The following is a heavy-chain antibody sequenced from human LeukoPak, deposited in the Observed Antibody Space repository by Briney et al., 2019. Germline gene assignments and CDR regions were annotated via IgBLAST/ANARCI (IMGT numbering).Heavy chain of an antibody. J-gene: IGHJ4*02. V-gene: IGHV3-21*01. D-gene: IGHD4-23*01. CDR3: ARGRPHGNDY. CDR2: ISSSSSYI. CDR1: GFTFSSYS. Sequence: GGSLRLSCAASGFTFSSYSMNWVRQAPGKGLEWVSSISSSSSYIYYADSVKGRFTISRDNAKNTLYLQMNSLRVEDTAVYYCARGRPHGNDYWGQGTLVTVSS.